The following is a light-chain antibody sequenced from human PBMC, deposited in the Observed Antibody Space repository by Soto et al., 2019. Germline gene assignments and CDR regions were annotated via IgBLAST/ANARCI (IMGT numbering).Light chain of an antibody. CDR2: GNS. V-gene: IGLV1-40*01. CDR3: QSYDISLSGFHV. Sequence: QSVLTQPPSVSGAPGQRVTISCTGSISNIGAGYDVHWYQQLPGTVPKVLIYGNSNRPSGVPDRFSGSKSGTSASLAITWLQAEDEADYYCQSYDISLSGFHVFGTGTKLTVL. J-gene: IGLJ1*01. CDR1: ISNIGAGYD.